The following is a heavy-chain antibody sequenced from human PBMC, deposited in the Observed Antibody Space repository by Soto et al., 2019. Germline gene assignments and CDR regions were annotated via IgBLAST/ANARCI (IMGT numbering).Heavy chain of an antibody. CDR3: AKEKHFWSGSLSY. V-gene: IGHV3-30*18. Sequence: QVQLVESGGGVVQPGRSLRLSCAASGFTFSSYGMHWVRQAPGKGLEWVAVISYDGSNKYYADSVKGRFTISRDNSKNTLYLQMNSLRAEDTAVYYCAKEKHFWSGSLSYWGQGTLVTVSS. J-gene: IGHJ4*02. CDR1: GFTFSSYG. CDR2: ISYDGSNK. D-gene: IGHD3-3*02.